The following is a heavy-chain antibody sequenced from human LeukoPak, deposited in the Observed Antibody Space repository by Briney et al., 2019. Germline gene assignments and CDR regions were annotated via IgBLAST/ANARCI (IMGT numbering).Heavy chain of an antibody. V-gene: IGHV1-46*01. J-gene: IGHJ4*02. CDR3: ARLPDFWSGYYTEPFDY. CDR1: GYTFTSYY. Sequence: GASVKVSCKASGYTFTSYYMHWVRQAPGQGLEWMGIINPSGGRTSYTQKFQGRVTMTTDTSTSTAYMELRSLRSDDTAVYYCARLPDFWSGYYTEPFDYWGQGTLVTVSS. CDR2: INPSGGRT. D-gene: IGHD3-3*01.